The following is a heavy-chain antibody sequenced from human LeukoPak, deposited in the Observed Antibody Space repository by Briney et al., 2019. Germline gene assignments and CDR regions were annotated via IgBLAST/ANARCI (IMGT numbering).Heavy chain of an antibody. CDR2: IIPILGIA. CDR1: GGTFSSYA. D-gene: IGHD2-2*01. Sequence: ASVKVSCKASGGTFSSYAISWVRQAPGQGLEWMGRIIPILGIANYAQKFQGRVTITADKSTSTAYMELSSLRSEDTAVYYCAREEDEMVPAATYFQHWGQGTLVTVSS. CDR3: AREEDEMVPAATYFQH. J-gene: IGHJ1*01. V-gene: IGHV1-69*04.